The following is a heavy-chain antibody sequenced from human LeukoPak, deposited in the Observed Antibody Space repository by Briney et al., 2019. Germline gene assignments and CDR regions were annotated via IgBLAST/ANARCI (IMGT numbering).Heavy chain of an antibody. D-gene: IGHD3-10*01. CDR3: ARDTYKYGSSAYYFDY. CDR1: GVSISSYY. V-gene: IGHV4-4*07. J-gene: IGHJ4*02. CDR2: IDTSGST. Sequence: SETLSLTCTVSGVSISSYYWSWIRQPAGKGLEWIGRIDTSGSTNYNPSLKSRVTMSVDTSKNQFSLRLSSVTAADTAVYYCARDTYKYGSSAYYFDYWGQGTLVTVSS.